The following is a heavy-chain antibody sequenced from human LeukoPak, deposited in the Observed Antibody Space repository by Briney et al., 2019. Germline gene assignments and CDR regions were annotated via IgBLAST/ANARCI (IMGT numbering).Heavy chain of an antibody. Sequence: SQTLSLTCTVSGGSVTSGGYYWSWIRQHPGKGLVWIGYVYYTGSTYYNPSLKSRVTISPDTSRNQFSLKVSSVTAADTAVYYCARISAGRYGMDVWGQGTTVTVSS. CDR2: VYYTGST. D-gene: IGHD6-6*01. CDR3: ARISAGRYGMDV. V-gene: IGHV4-31*03. CDR1: GGSVTSGGYY. J-gene: IGHJ6*01.